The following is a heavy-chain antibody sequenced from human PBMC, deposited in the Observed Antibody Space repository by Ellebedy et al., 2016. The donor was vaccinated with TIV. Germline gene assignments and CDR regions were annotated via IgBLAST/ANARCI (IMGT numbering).Heavy chain of an antibody. CDR2: ISGSGGST. J-gene: IGHJ4*02. Sequence: GESLKISCAASGFTFSSYAMSWVRQAPGKGLEWVSAISGSGGSTYYADSVKGRFTISRDNSKNTLYLQMNSLRAEDTAVYYCAKDELTSIFGVVIPYFDYWGQGTLVTVSS. CDR1: GFTFSSYA. D-gene: IGHD3-3*01. CDR3: AKDELTSIFGVVIPYFDY. V-gene: IGHV3-23*01.